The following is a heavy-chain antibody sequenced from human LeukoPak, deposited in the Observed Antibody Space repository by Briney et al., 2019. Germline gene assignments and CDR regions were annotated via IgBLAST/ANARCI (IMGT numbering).Heavy chain of an antibody. J-gene: IGHJ6*02. CDR3: ASISFLVVVAATPSNYGMDV. V-gene: IGHV1-2*02. CDR1: GYTFTGYY. D-gene: IGHD2-15*01. Sequence: ASVKVSCKASGYTFTGYYMHWVRQAPGQGLEWMGWINPNSGGTNYAQKFQGRVTMTRDTSISTAYMELSRLRSDDTAVYYCASISFLVVVAATPSNYGMDVWGQGTTVTVSS. CDR2: INPNSGGT.